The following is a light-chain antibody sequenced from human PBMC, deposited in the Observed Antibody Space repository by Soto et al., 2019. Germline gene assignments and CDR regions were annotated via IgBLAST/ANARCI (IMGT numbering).Light chain of an antibody. CDR3: CSYTGATTAYV. Sequence: SVLTQPASVSGSPGQSITVSCTGSRNDXGNYNLVSWYQQSPGKAPKLLIYEDSKRPSGVSNRFSGSKSGDTASLTISGLQTEDEADYYCCSYTGATTAYVFGTGTKVTVL. J-gene: IGLJ1*01. V-gene: IGLV2-23*01. CDR1: RNDXGNYNL. CDR2: EDS.